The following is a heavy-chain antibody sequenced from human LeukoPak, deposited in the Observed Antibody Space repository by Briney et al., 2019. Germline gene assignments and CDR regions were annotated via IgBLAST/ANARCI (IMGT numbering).Heavy chain of an antibody. Sequence: PSQTLSLTCTVSGGSISSGDYYWSWIRQPPGKGLEWIGYIYYSGSTYYNPSLKSRVTISVDTSKNQFSLKLSSVTAADTAVYYYARHHLYDSSGDGRYYFDYWGQGTLVTVSS. V-gene: IGHV4-30-4*08. D-gene: IGHD3-22*01. CDR3: ARHHLYDSSGDGRYYFDY. J-gene: IGHJ4*02. CDR2: IYYSGST. CDR1: GGSISSGDYY.